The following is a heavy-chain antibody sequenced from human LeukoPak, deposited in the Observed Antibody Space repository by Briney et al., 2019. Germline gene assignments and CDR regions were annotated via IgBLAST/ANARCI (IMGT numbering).Heavy chain of an antibody. Sequence: GASVKVSCKASGYTFTSYGISWVRQAPGQGLEWMGWISAYNGNTNYAQKLQGRVTMTTDTSTSTAYMELRSLRSDDTAVYYCARDSGYDFWSGLMTMDVWGKGTTVTVSS. J-gene: IGHJ6*04. D-gene: IGHD3-3*01. V-gene: IGHV1-18*01. CDR1: GYTFTSYG. CDR3: ARDSGYDFWSGLMTMDV. CDR2: ISAYNGNT.